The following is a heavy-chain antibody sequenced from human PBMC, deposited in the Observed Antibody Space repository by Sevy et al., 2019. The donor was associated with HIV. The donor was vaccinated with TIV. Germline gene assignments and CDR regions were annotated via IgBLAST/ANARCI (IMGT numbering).Heavy chain of an antibody. CDR2: IYYSGST. D-gene: IGHD2-8*01. Sequence: SETLSLTCTVSGGSVSSGSYYWSWIRQPPGKGLEWIGYIYYSGSTNYNPSLKSRVTISADTSKNQFSLKLSSVTAADTAVYYCASIERYCTNGVCSHFDYWGQGTLVTVSS. CDR1: GGSVSSGSYY. V-gene: IGHV4-61*01. J-gene: IGHJ4*02. CDR3: ASIERYCTNGVCSHFDY.